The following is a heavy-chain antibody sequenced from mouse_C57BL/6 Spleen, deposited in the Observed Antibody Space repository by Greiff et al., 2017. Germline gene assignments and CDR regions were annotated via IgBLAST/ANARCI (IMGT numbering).Heavy chain of an antibody. Sequence: QVQLQQPGAELVKPGASVKLSCKASGYTFTSYWMQWVKQRPGQGLEWIGEIAPSDSYTNYNQKFKGKATLTVDTSSSTAYMQLSSLTSEDSAVYYCARPLDSSGPFAYWGQGTLVTVSA. CDR2: IAPSDSYT. CDR1: GYTFTSYW. J-gene: IGHJ3*01. V-gene: IGHV1-50*01. D-gene: IGHD3-2*02. CDR3: ARPLDSSGPFAY.